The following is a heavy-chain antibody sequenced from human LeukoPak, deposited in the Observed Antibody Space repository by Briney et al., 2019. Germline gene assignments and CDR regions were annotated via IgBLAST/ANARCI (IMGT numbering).Heavy chain of an antibody. CDR2: IKSKTDGGTT. CDR3: TQGGTKAYS. V-gene: IGHV3-15*01. J-gene: IGHJ4*02. CDR1: GFTFSNVW. Sequence: PGGSLRLSCAASGFTFSNVWMNWVRQAPGEGLEWVGRIKSKTDGGTTDYAAPVKGRFIISRDDSEKTLSLQMNSLKSEDTAVYYCTQGGTKAYSWGQGTLVTVSS. D-gene: IGHD3-16*01.